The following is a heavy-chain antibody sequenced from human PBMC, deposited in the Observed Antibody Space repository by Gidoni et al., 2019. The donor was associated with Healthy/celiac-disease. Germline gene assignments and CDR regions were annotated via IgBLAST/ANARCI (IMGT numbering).Heavy chain of an antibody. Sequence: QVQLVQSGAEVKKPGASVQVSCHASGYTFTGYYLHWVRQAPGPGLEWMGWINPNSGGTNYAQKCEGRVTMTRDTSISTAYMELSRLRSDDTAVYYCAREWVVRYSSSSGGFFDYWGQGTLVTVSS. D-gene: IGHD6-6*01. CDR3: AREWVVRYSSSSGGFFDY. V-gene: IGHV1-2*02. J-gene: IGHJ4*02. CDR2: INPNSGGT. CDR1: GYTFTGYY.